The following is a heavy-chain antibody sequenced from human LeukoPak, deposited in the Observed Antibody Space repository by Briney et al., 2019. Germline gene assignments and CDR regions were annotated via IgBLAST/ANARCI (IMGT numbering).Heavy chain of an antibody. D-gene: IGHD1-1*01. CDR3: AKITTD. CDR2: MSASGT. V-gene: IGHV3-23*01. CDR1: GFMFSSYE. Sequence: GGSLRLSCAASGFMFSSYEMNWVRQPPGKGLEWVSAMSASGTYYADSVKGRFTISRDNSKNTLYLQMNSLRAEDTAIYYCAKITTDWGQGTLVTVSS. J-gene: IGHJ4*02.